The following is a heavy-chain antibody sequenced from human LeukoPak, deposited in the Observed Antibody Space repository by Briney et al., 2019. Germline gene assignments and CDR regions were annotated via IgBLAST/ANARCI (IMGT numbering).Heavy chain of an antibody. D-gene: IGHD1-7*01. Sequence: GGTLRLSCETSEIIFSSYEMHWVRQTPGRGLEYVSGISGNGVSSYYALSVKGRFTISRDNSKNTLYLQMGSLKTEDMAVYYCARSTEGTAHFDYWGQGTLVIVSS. CDR1: EIIFSSYE. J-gene: IGHJ4*02. CDR3: ARSTEGTAHFDY. CDR2: ISGNGVSS. V-gene: IGHV3-64*01.